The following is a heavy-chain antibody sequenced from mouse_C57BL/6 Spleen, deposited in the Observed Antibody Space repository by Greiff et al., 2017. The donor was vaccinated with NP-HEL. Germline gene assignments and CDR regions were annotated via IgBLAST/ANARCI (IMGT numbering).Heavy chain of an antibody. CDR2: IDPSDSYT. CDR3: ARGPEYYFDY. Sequence: QVQLKQPGAELVMPGASVKLSCKASGYTFTSYWMHWVKQRPGQGLEWIGEIDPSDSYTNYNQKFKGKSTLTVDKSSSTAYMQLSSLTSEDSAVYYCARGPEYYFDYWGQGTTLTVSS. V-gene: IGHV1-69*01. J-gene: IGHJ2*01. CDR1: GYTFTSYW.